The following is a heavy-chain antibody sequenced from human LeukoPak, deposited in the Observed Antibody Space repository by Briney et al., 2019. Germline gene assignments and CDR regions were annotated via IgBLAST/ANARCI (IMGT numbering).Heavy chain of an antibody. Sequence: PGGSLRLSCAASGFNFNTNDMNWVRQAPGKGLEYVAYIDSGATTIHHADSVKGRFTVSRDNAKSSLFLQINSLSAEDTGTYSCARSSSPPSYYYYYGMDVWGQGTTVTVSS. J-gene: IGHJ6*02. V-gene: IGHV3-48*03. CDR1: GFNFNTND. CDR2: IDSGATTI. CDR3: ARSSSPPSYYYYYGMDV. D-gene: IGHD2-2*01.